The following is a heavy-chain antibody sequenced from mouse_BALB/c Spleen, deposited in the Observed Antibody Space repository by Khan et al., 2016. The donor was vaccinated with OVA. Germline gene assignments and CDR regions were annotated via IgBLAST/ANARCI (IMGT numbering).Heavy chain of an antibody. CDR1: GFNIKDTY. J-gene: IGHJ2*01. CDR3: ARINA. CDR2: IDPANGNT. Sequence: EVQLQQSGAELVKPGASVKLSCTASGFNIKDTYMHWVKQRPEQGLEWIGRIDPANGNTKSYPKLPGKATITADTSSNTPYLKLSRQPSDDTHALYGARINAGGQGTTLTVSA. V-gene: IGHV14-3*02.